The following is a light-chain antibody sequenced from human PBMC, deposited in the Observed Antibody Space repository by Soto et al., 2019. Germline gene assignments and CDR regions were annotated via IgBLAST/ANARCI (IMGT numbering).Light chain of an antibody. Sequence: EIIMTQSSATLSMPPGRGVTISFSARQVIGDTLAWYQHKAGQTPRLLIYATFDRATGVPARLSGSRTGKQFTLTINSLQSEDVAAYYCQRYYNWPPTFGGGTKVDI. CDR1: QVIGDT. J-gene: IGKJ4*02. CDR2: ATF. CDR3: QRYYNWPPT. V-gene: IGKV3-15*01.